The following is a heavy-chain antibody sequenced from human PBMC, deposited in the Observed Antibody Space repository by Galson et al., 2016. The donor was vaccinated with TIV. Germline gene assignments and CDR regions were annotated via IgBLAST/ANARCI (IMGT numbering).Heavy chain of an antibody. V-gene: IGHV4-38-2*02. Sequence: SETLSLTCAVSGYSISSGYYFGWIRQSPGKGLEWIASIYHTGSAYYNPSLNSRVTISVDTSKNQFSLRLSSVTAADTAVYYCGRDPGWIRGDYWGQGILVTVSS. CDR3: GRDPGWIRGDY. CDR2: IYHTGSA. CDR1: GYSISSGYY. D-gene: IGHD2-2*03. J-gene: IGHJ4*02.